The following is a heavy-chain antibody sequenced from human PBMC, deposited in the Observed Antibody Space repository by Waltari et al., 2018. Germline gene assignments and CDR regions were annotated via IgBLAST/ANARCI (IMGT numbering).Heavy chain of an antibody. CDR2: SSGDGGST. J-gene: IGHJ4*02. V-gene: IGHV3-74*01. Sequence: EVQLEESGGGVVQPGGSRRLSCEASGFEFTTHYMHWVRQGPGKGLVWVSRSSGDGGSTSYADSVKGRFTISRDNSKNTLYLQMNSFRAEDTGIYYCAREGGGFDYTPDYWGQGTLVTVSS. CDR3: AREGGGFDYTPDY. D-gene: IGHD5-12*01. CDR1: GFEFTTHY.